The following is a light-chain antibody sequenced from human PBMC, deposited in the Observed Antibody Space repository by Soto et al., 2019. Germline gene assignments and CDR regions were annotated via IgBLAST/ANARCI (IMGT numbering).Light chain of an antibody. CDR2: GAS. Sequence: TVLTQSPGTLSLSPGEGATLCCRASQSVAANYLAWYQQKRGQAPRLLIYGASSRATGIPDRFSGSGSGTNFTLTISRLEPEDSAMYYCQQYDKLPRTFGQGTKVDIK. CDR3: QQYDKLPRT. CDR1: QSVAANY. J-gene: IGKJ1*01. V-gene: IGKV3-20*01.